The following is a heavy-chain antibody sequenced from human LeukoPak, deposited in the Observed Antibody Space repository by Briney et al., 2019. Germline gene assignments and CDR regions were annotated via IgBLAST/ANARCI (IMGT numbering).Heavy chain of an antibody. Sequence: PSETLSLTCAVYGGSFSGYYWSWIRQPPGKGLEWIGEINHSGSTNYNPSLKSRVTISVDTSKNQFSLKLSSVTAEDTAVYYCARWWVATITVVGYFDYWGQGTLVTVSS. CDR2: INHSGST. J-gene: IGHJ4*02. CDR3: ARWWVATITVVGYFDY. V-gene: IGHV4-34*01. D-gene: IGHD5-24*01. CDR1: GGSFSGYY.